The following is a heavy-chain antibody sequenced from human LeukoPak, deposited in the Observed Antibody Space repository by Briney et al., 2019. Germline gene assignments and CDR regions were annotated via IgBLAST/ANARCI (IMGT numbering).Heavy chain of an antibody. Sequence: GGSLRLSCAVSGFSVTNNYMTWVRQAPGRGLEWVANINQDGSQKYSVDSVKGRFTISRDNAKSSLYLQMNSLRAEDTAVYYCVRGSSGTAVRGISWAWFDPWGQGTLVTVSS. CDR3: VRGSSGTAVRGISWAWFDP. J-gene: IGHJ5*02. V-gene: IGHV3-7*05. CDR1: GFSVTNNY. CDR2: INQDGSQK. D-gene: IGHD3-10*01.